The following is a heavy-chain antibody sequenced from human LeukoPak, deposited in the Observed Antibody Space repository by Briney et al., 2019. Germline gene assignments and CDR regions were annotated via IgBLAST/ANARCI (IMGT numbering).Heavy chain of an antibody. J-gene: IGHJ6*02. CDR3: ARDLRAVGKGYYYYGMDV. CDR2: IXYSGST. D-gene: IGHD1-26*01. Sequence: IXXXPGKXXXXXXSIXYSGSTNYTPSLKSRVTISVDTSKNQFSLKLSSVTAADTAVYYCARDLRAVGKGYYYYGMDVWGQGTTVTVSS. V-gene: IGHV4-59*01.